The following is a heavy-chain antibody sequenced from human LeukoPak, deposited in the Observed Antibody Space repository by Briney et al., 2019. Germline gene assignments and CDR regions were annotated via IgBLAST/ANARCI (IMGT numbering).Heavy chain of an antibody. V-gene: IGHV5-51*01. J-gene: IGHJ3*02. CDR2: IYPGDSDT. CDR1: GYSFTSYW. CDR3: ASQAGSGSYSSVAFDI. Sequence: GESLKISCKGSGYSFTSYWIGWVRQMPGKGLEWMGIIYPGDSDTRYSPSFQGQVTISADKSISTAYLQWSSLKASDTAMYYCASQAGSGSYSSVAFDIWGQGTMVTVSS. D-gene: IGHD1-26*01.